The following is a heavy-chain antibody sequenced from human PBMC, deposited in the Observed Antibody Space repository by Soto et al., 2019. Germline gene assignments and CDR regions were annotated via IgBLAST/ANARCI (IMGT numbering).Heavy chain of an antibody. J-gene: IGHJ3*02. CDR1: GCTISNYG. CDR2: IKHDGSEN. V-gene: IGHV3-7*01. CDR3: ARPLGWRDAFDI. D-gene: IGHD6-19*01. Sequence: AGVLMRLCKGAAGCTISNYGMSWVRQAPGKGLEWVANIKHDGSENYYVDSVKGRFTISRDNAKNSVYLQMNSLRAEDTAVYYCARPLGWRDAFDIWAQGTMVTVSS.